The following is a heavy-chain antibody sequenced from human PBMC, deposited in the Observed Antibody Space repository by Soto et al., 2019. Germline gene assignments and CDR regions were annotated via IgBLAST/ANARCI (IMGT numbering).Heavy chain of an antibody. V-gene: IGHV4-31*03. CDR2: IYYSGST. J-gene: IGHJ3*02. Sequence: SETLSLTCTVSGGSISSGGYYWSWIRQHPGKGLEWIGYIYYSGSTYYNPSLKSRVTISVDTSKNQFSLKLSSVTAADTAVYYCARDSVRYCSGGSCNIRSDAFDIWGQGKMVTVSS. CDR1: GGSISSGGYY. CDR3: ARDSVRYCSGGSCNIRSDAFDI. D-gene: IGHD2-15*01.